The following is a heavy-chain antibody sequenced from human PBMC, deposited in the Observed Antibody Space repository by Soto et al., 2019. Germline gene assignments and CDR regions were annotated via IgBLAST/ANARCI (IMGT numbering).Heavy chain of an antibody. CDR3: ARVWAAAGGPLAEYFQH. J-gene: IGHJ1*01. CDR2: ISSSSSYT. Sequence: PGGSLRLSCAASGFTFSDYYMSWIRQAPGKGLEWVSYISSSSSYTNYADSVKGRFTISRDNAKNSLYLQMNSLRAEDTAVYYCARVWAAAGGPLAEYFQHWGQGTLVTVSS. V-gene: IGHV3-11*06. CDR1: GFTFSDYY. D-gene: IGHD6-13*01.